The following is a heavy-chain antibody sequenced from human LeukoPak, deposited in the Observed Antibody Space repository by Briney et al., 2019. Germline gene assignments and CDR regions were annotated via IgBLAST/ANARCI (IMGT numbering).Heavy chain of an antibody. J-gene: IGHJ5*02. V-gene: IGHV4-61*01. CDR1: GDFVSSGSFY. Sequence: PSETLSLTCSVSGDFVSSGSFYWSWIRQPPGKGLEWIGFIYYTGTTRYNPSLKSRVTISKDTSKNQFSLKLTSVTAADTAVYYCARDPRTVYNRENFSWFDPWGQGTLVTVSS. D-gene: IGHD3-10*01. CDR3: ARDPRTVYNRENFSWFDP. CDR2: IYYTGTT.